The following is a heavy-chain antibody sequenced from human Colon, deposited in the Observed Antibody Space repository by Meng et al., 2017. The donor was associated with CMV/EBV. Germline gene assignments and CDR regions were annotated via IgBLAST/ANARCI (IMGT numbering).Heavy chain of an antibody. CDR2: IKNDGSAT. CDR3: ARDIFWGQSDY. V-gene: IGHV3-74*01. D-gene: IGHD3-9*01. J-gene: IGHJ4*02. CDR1: GFIFSNYW. Sequence: EVQLVESXXGVVQXGGSLTLFCEVSGFIFSNYWMHWVRQAPGKGLVWISLIKNDGSATGYADSVKGRFTISRDNAKNTLYLQMNSLRAEDTAMYYCARDIFWGQSDYRGQGTLVTVSS.